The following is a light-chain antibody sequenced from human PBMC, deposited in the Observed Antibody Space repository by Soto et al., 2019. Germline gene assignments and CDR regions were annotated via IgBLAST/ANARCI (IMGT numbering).Light chain of an antibody. J-gene: IGKJ2*01. V-gene: IGKV1-39*01. CDR2: AAS. Sequence: DTQMTQTPSSLSASVGDRVSITCRASQSIIRHLTWYQQKPGKAPKLLIYAASGLQSGVTSRFSGSGSGTEFNLTISSLPHEDFATYYCQQSYSTTFTFGQETKLEIK. CDR1: QSIIRH. CDR3: QQSYSTTFT.